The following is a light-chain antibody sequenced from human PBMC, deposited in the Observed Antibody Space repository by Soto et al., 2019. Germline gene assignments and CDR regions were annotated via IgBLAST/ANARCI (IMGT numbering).Light chain of an antibody. CDR3: QQRSNWPIT. Sequence: EIVLTQSPATLSLSPGEKATLSCRASQSVSSYLALYQHKPGQAPRLLIYDASNRATGIPARFSGSGSGTDFTLTISSLEPEDFAVYYCQQRSNWPITFGQGTRLEIK. CDR1: QSVSSY. J-gene: IGKJ5*01. CDR2: DAS. V-gene: IGKV3-11*01.